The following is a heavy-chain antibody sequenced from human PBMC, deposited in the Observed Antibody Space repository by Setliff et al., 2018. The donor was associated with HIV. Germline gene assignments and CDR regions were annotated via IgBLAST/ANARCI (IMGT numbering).Heavy chain of an antibody. D-gene: IGHD3-3*01. J-gene: IGHJ3*01. CDR2: ISGSGFA. CDR3: AKQRYYDGNDGFDV. Sequence: GGSLRLSCVASGFTFSTYAINWVRLPPGKGLEWVSSISGSGFAYYADSVRGRFIISRDNSKNTLFLQMDSLRAEDTALYYCAKQRYYDGNDGFDVWGQGTMVTVSS. V-gene: IGHV3-23*01. CDR1: GFTFSTYA.